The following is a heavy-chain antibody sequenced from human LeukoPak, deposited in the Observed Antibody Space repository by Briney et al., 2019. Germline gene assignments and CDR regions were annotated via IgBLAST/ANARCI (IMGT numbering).Heavy chain of an antibody. CDR2: AYYSGST. CDR3: ARLLYDGSGYYYFDY. CDR1: GGSISSSNYY. D-gene: IGHD3-22*01. Sequence: SETLSLTCSVSGGSISSSNYYWGWIRQSPGKGLEWIGSAYYSGSTYDNPSLKSRITVSVDTSKNQFSLKVSSVTAADTAVYYCARLLYDGSGYYYFDYWGQGTLVSVSS. J-gene: IGHJ4*02. V-gene: IGHV4-39*01.